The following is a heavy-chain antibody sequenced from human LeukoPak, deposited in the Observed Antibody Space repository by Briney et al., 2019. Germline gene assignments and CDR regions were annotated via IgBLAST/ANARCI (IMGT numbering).Heavy chain of an antibody. D-gene: IGHD2-2*02. Sequence: SETLSLTCTVSGGSISSGGYYWSWIRQHPGKGLEWIGYIYYSGSTYYNPSLKSRVTISVDTSKNQFSLKLSSVTAAGTAVYYCARGIIVVVPAAIVNWFDPWGQGTLVTVSS. J-gene: IGHJ5*02. V-gene: IGHV4-31*03. CDR3: ARGIIVVVPAAIVNWFDP. CDR2: IYYSGST. CDR1: GGSISSGGYY.